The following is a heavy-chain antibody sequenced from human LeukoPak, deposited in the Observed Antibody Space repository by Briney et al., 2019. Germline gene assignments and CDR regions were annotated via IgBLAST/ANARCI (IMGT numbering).Heavy chain of an antibody. CDR3: ARDIWVPYPHPITAAGTGADY. CDR2: INNDGSST. J-gene: IGHJ4*02. V-gene: IGHV3-74*01. Sequence: PGGSLRLSRAASGFTFSGAWMHWVRQAPGKGLVWVSRINNDGSSTRYVDSVKGRFTISRDNAKNTLYLQMNSLRAEDTAVYYCARDIWVPYPHPITAAGTGADYWGQGTLVTVSS. CDR1: GFTFSGAW. D-gene: IGHD6-13*01.